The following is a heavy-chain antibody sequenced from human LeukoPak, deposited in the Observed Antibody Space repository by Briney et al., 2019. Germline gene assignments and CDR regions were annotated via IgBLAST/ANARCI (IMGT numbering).Heavy chain of an antibody. CDR3: ARQLMAGDRRTNFDY. Sequence: SETLSLTCTVSGGSISSSSYYWGWIRQPPGKGLEWIGSIYYSGSTYYNPSLKSRVTISVDTSKNQFSLKLSSVTAADTAVYYCARQLMAGDRRTNFDYWGQGTLVTVSS. CDR1: GGSISSSSYY. J-gene: IGHJ4*02. V-gene: IGHV4-39*01. D-gene: IGHD6-19*01. CDR2: IYYSGST.